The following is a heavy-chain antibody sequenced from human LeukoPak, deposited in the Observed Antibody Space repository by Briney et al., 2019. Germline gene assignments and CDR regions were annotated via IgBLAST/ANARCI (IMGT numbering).Heavy chain of an antibody. Sequence: GGSLRLSCAASGFTFSSNNMNWVRQAPGKGLEWVSYISSSGGTIYYADSVKGRFTISRDNAKNSLYLQMNSLRDEDTAVYYCARLWGYCSGGSCYSTPYWGQGTLVTVSS. CDR1: GFTFSSNN. CDR2: ISSSGGTI. V-gene: IGHV3-48*02. D-gene: IGHD2-15*01. CDR3: ARLWGYCSGGSCYSTPY. J-gene: IGHJ4*02.